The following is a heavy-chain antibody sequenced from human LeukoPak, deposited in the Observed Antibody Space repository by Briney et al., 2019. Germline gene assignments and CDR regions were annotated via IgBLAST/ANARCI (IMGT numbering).Heavy chain of an antibody. CDR2: INPNSGGT. Sequence: ASVKVSCKASGYTFTGYYMHWVRQAPGQGLEWMGWINPNSGGTNNEQKFQGRVTMTGDTSTSTVYMGLSSLRSEDTAVYYCARLEATINGMDVWGQGTTVTVSS. D-gene: IGHD5-12*01. CDR1: GYTFTGYY. J-gene: IGHJ6*02. CDR3: ARLEATINGMDV. V-gene: IGHV1-2*02.